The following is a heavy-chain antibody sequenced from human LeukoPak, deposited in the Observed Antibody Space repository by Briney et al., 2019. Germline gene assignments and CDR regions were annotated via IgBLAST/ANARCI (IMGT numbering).Heavy chain of an antibody. D-gene: IGHD3-16*01. CDR3: AKTSKDYDYVWGSYDY. J-gene: IGHJ4*02. V-gene: IGHV3-30*02. CDR2: IRYDGSNK. CDR1: GFTFSSYG. Sequence: GGSLRLSCAASGFTFSSYGMHWVRRAPRKGLEWVAFIRYDGSNKYYADSVKGRFTISRDNSKNTLYLQMNSLRAEDTAVYYCAKTSKDYDYVWGSYDYWGQGTLVTGSS.